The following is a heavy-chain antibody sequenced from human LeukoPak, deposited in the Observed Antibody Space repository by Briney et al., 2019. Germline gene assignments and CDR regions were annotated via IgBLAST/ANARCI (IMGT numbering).Heavy chain of an antibody. CDR1: GSTFSSYG. V-gene: IGHV3-30*18. J-gene: IGHJ4*02. Sequence: GGSLRLPCAASGSTFSSYGMHWVRQAPGKGLEWVAVISYDGSNKYYADSVKGRFTISRDNSKNTLYLQMNSLRAEDTAVYYCAKDRGAYWGQGTLVTVSS. CDR3: AKDRGAY. CDR2: ISYDGSNK.